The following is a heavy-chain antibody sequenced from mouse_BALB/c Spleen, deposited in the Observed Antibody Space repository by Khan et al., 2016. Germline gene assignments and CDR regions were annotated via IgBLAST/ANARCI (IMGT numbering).Heavy chain of an antibody. CDR3: TRERGYYYAMDY. J-gene: IGHJ4*01. CDR2: IRLKSNNYAT. V-gene: IGHV6-6*02. CDR1: GFTFSNYW. Sequence: EVQLQESGGGLVQPGGSMKLSCVASGFTFSNYWMDWVRQSPEKGLEWVAEIRLKSNNYATHYAESVKGRFTISRDDSKSSVYLQLNNLRAEDTGSYYCTRERGYYYAMDYWGQGTSVTVSS.